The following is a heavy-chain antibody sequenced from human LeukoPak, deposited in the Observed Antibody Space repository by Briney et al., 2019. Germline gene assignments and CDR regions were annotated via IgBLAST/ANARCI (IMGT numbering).Heavy chain of an antibody. CDR1: GFTFSSYA. V-gene: IGHV3-23*01. D-gene: IGHD3-10*01. CDR3: AKDHYYYGSGIYFMHYFDY. CDR2: ISGSGGST. Sequence: PGGSLRLSRAASGFTFSSYAMSWVRQAPGKGLEWVSAISGSGGSTYYADSVKGRFTISRDNSKNTLYLQMNSLRAEDTAVYYCAKDHYYYGSGIYFMHYFDYWGQGTLVTVSS. J-gene: IGHJ4*02.